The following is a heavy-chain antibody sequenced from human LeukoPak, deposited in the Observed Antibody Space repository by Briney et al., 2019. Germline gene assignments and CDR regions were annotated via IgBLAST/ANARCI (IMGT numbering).Heavy chain of an antibody. D-gene: IGHD1-20*01. Sequence: ASVKVSCKASGYTFTGYYLHWVRQAPGQGLEWMGWINPNSGGTKYAQKFQGRVIMTRDTSISTDYMELSSLRSDDTAVYYCARGPPPNIALTGWGTGTCFDYWGQGTLVTVSS. CDR1: GYTFTGYY. CDR3: ARGPPPNIALTGWGTGTCFDY. CDR2: INPNSGGT. V-gene: IGHV1-2*02. J-gene: IGHJ4*02.